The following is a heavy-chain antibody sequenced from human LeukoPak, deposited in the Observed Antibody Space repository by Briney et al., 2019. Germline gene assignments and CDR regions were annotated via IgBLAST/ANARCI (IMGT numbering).Heavy chain of an antibody. D-gene: IGHD6-25*01. CDR1: GFTFSSTA. J-gene: IGHJ4*02. Sequence: GGSLRLSCAASGFTFSSTAMSWVHKAPGKGLEWVSAISGSGGSTYYADSVKGRFTIARDDSKNTLYLQMNSLRDEDTTVYYWAKEAADSDGYYFDYWGQGTLVTVSS. CDR2: ISGSGGST. V-gene: IGHV3-23*01. CDR3: AKEAADSDGYYFDY.